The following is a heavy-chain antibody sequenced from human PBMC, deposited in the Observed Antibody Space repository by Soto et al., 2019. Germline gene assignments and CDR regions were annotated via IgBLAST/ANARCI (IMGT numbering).Heavy chain of an antibody. J-gene: IGHJ6*02. CDR1: GVTFISYA. D-gene: IGHD3-3*01. Sequence: GGSLRLSCAASGVTFISYAMSWVRQAPGKGLEWVSNKRHGGGDKYYADSVKGRFTISRDNAKNTLYLQMNSLRAEDTAVYYCARDHAIFGVALSYGMDVWGQGTTVTVSS. CDR2: KRHGGGDK. CDR3: ARDHAIFGVALSYGMDV. V-gene: IGHV3-7*01.